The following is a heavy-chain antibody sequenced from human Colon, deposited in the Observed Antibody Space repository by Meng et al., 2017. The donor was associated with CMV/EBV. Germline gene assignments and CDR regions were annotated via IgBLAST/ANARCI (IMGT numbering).Heavy chain of an antibody. CDR1: GSPFPAFL. Sequence: VSCTASGSPFPAFLITWVRQAPGQGVEWMGSISPATVNSNYAVNFQGRDTMTTDTSTNTAYMELRGLRSDDTATYYCARALTGTLYYWGQGTLVTVSS. CDR3: ARALTGTLYY. V-gene: IGHV1-18*04. D-gene: IGHD1-20*01. J-gene: IGHJ4*02. CDR2: ISPATVNS.